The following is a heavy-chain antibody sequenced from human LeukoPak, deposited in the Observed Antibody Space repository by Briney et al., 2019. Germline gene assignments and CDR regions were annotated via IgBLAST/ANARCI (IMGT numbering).Heavy chain of an antibody. CDR3: ARSSYYYDSGRYFDY. CDR1: GGSIRSYY. D-gene: IGHD3-10*01. V-gene: IGHV4-59*01. Sequence: SETLSLTCTVSGGSIRSYYWNWIRQSPGKGLEWIGYIYYSGTPNYNPSLKSRVTISIDTSKNQFSLKLNSVTAADTAVYYCARSSYYYDSGRYFDYWGQGTLVTVSS. CDR2: IYYSGTP. J-gene: IGHJ4*02.